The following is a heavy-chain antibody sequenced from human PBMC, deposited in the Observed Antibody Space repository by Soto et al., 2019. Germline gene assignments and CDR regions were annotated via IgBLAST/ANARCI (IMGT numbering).Heavy chain of an antibody. Sequence: SETLSLTCTVSVGTLRGSSYSWSWIHQHPGNGLEWIGYVYFSGNTDYNPSLKSRVTISVDTSKKQFSLRLTSVTVADTAVYYCARLGYDSSGYPIWFDPWGQGTLVTV. CDR1: VGTLRGSSYS. J-gene: IGHJ5*02. CDR3: ARLGYDSSGYPIWFDP. CDR2: VYFSGNT. V-gene: IGHV4-31*03. D-gene: IGHD3-22*01.